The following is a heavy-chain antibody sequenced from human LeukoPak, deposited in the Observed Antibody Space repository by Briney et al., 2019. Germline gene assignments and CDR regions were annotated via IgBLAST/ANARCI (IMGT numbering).Heavy chain of an antibody. D-gene: IGHD4-11*01. J-gene: IGHJ4*02. CDR1: GFTFSYYG. CDR2: IWSDGSNK. V-gene: IGHV3-33*01. CDR3: ARDAQRGFDYSNSLQY. Sequence: GGSLRLSCAASGFTFSYYGMHWVRQAPGKGLEWVAVIWSDGSNKFYADSVRGRFTISRDDVRKTVYLQMDSLTAEDTAVYYCARDAQRGFDYSNSLQYWGQGTLVTVSS.